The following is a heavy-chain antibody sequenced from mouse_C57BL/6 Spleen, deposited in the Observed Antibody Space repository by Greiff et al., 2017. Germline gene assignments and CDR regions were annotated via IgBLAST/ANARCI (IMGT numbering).Heavy chain of an antibody. CDR3: ATLMAADVATGWFAY. CDR2: IHPSDSAT. J-gene: IGHJ3*01. V-gene: IGHV1-74*01. D-gene: IGHD2-3*01. CDR1: GYTFTSYW. Sequence: QVHVKQPGAELVKPGASVKVSCKASGYTFTSYWMHWVKQRPGQGLEWIGRIHPSDSATNYNHKFTGQATLTVDKSSSTAYMQLSSLTSEDSAGYYCATLMAADVATGWFAYWGQGTLVTVSA.